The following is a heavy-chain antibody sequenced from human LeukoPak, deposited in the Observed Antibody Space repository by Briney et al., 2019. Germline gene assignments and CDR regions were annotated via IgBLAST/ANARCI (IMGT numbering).Heavy chain of an antibody. J-gene: IGHJ4*02. V-gene: IGHV3-21*01. D-gene: IGHD6-19*01. CDR2: IDPSSTYI. CDR3: ARAWYSSAFDY. CDR1: RFTFSSYT. Sequence: GGSLRLSCSASRFTFSSYTMNWVRQAPGKGLEWVSSIDPSSTYIYYADSVKGRFTISRDNAQNSLYLQMNSLRAEDTAVYYCARAWYSSAFDYWGQGTLVTVSS.